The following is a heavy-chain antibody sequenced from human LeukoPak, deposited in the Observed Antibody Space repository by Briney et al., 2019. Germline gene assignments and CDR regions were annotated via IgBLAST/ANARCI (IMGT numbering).Heavy chain of an antibody. CDR3: AKGSYSSGWLFDY. CDR1: GFTFSSYG. Sequence: PGGSLRLSCAASGFTFSSYGMSWARQAPGKGLEWVSSISGSGGGTYYADSVKGRFTISRDNSKNTLYLQMNSLRAEDTAVYYCAKGSYSSGWLFDYWGQGTLVTVSS. V-gene: IGHV3-23*01. CDR2: ISGSGGGT. D-gene: IGHD6-25*01. J-gene: IGHJ4*02.